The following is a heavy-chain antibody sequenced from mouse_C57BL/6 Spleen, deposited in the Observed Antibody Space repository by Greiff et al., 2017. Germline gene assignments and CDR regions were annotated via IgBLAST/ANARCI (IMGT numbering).Heavy chain of an antibody. CDR1: GYTFTSHW. CDR3: GRGGGNYIYAMDY. D-gene: IGHD2-1*01. Sequence: VQLQQPGAELVKPGASVKLSCKASGYTFTSHWMHWVKQRPGQGLEWIGMIHPNSGSTNYNEKFKSKATLAVDKSSSTAYMHRSGLTSEDAAVYYCGRGGGNYIYAMDYWGQGTSVTVSS. V-gene: IGHV1-64*01. J-gene: IGHJ4*01. CDR2: IHPNSGST.